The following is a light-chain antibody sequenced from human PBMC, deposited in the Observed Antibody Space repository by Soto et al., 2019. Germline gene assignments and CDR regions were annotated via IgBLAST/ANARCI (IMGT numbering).Light chain of an antibody. CDR2: AAS. J-gene: IGKJ2*01. V-gene: IGKV1-39*01. Sequence: DIQMTQSPSSLSASVGDRVTITCRASQSITRYLNWYQQKPGKAPKLLIYAASSLQSGVPSRFSGSGSGTDFTLTISSLQPEDFATYFCQDSYSTPPEYTLGQGTKLEIK. CDR1: QSITRY. CDR3: QDSYSTPPEYT.